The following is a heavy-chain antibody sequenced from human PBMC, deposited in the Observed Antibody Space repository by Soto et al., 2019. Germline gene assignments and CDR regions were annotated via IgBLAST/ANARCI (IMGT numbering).Heavy chain of an antibody. D-gene: IGHD3-22*01. CDR3: AKQGINMIVVVIGDVSDY. CDR2: ISGSGGST. J-gene: IGHJ4*02. CDR1: GFTFSSYA. Sequence: EVQLLESGGGLVQPGGSLRLSCAASGFTFSSYAMSWVRQAPGKGLEWVSAISGSGGSTYYADSVKGRFTISRDNSKNTLYLQMNSLRAEDRAVYYFAKQGINMIVVVIGDVSDYWGQGTLVTVSS. V-gene: IGHV3-23*01.